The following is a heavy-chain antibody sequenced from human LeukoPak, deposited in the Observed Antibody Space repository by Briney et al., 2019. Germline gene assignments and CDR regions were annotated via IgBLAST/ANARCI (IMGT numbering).Heavy chain of an antibody. CDR1: GYTFTSYG. CDR3: ARPTDIVVVPARHGGYYYGMDV. J-gene: IGHJ6*04. V-gene: IGHV1-69*13. D-gene: IGHD2-2*01. Sequence: GASVKVSCKASGYTFTSYGISWVRQAPGQGLEWMGGIIPIFGTANYAQKFQGRVTITADESTSTAYMELSSLRSEDTAVYYCARPTDIVVVPARHGGYYYGMDVWGKGTTVTVSS. CDR2: IIPIFGTA.